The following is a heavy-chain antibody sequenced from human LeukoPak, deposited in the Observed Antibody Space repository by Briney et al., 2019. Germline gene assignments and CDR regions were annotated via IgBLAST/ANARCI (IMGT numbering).Heavy chain of an antibody. CDR3: VRDRTVSTILDY. Sequence: GGSPRLSCVGSGFTFNDYWIHWVRQAPGKGLVWVSAIKTDGSAMQYADFVKGRFAISRDNAKNTVYLQMNSLRDEDTAVYYCVRDRTVSTILDYWGQGTLVTVSS. D-gene: IGHD5/OR15-5a*01. CDR1: GFTFNDYW. J-gene: IGHJ4*02. CDR2: IKTDGSAM. V-gene: IGHV3-74*03.